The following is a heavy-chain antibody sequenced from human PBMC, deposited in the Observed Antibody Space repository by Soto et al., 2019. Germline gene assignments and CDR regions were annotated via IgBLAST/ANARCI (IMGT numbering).Heavy chain of an antibody. J-gene: IGHJ4*02. V-gene: IGHV1-69*01. CDR3: ARGVHYDRSGYYYFY. CDR2: IIPIFGTA. Sequence: QVQLVQSGAEVKKPGSSVKVSCKASGGTFNNCAISWVRQAPGQGLEWMGGIIPIFGTANYAQKFQDRVTITADESTSTAYMELRSLRSEDTAVYHCARGVHYDRSGYYYFYWGQGTLVTVSP. CDR1: GGTFNNCA. D-gene: IGHD3-22*01.